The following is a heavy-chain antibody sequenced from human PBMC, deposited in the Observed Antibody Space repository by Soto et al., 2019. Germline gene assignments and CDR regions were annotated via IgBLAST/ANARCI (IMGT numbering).Heavy chain of an antibody. CDR2: ISAYNGNT. J-gene: IGHJ6*03. V-gene: IGHV1-18*01. CDR3: ARTQSEWGFIVVVPAPTYYYYMDV. Sequence: ASVKVSCKASGYTFTSYGISWVRQAPGQGLEWMGWISAYNGNTNYAQKLQGRVTMTTDTSTSTAYMELRSLRSDDTAVYYCARTQSEWGFIVVVPAPTYYYYMDVWGKGTTVTVSS. D-gene: IGHD2-2*01. CDR1: GYTFTSYG.